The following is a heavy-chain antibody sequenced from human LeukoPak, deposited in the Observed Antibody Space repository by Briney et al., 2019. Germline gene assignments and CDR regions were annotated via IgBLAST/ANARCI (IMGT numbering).Heavy chain of an antibody. Sequence: PAGSLRLSCAASGFTFSSYSMNWVRQAPGKGLEWVSSISSSSSYIYYADSVKGRFTISRDNAKNSLYLQMNSLGAEDTAVYYCALLPAAQKPNWFDPWGQGTLVTVSS. CDR1: GFTFSSYS. CDR3: ALLPAAQKPNWFDP. D-gene: IGHD2-2*01. V-gene: IGHV3-21*01. CDR2: ISSSSSYI. J-gene: IGHJ5*02.